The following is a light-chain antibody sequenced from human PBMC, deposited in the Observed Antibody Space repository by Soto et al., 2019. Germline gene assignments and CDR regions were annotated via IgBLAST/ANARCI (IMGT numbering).Light chain of an antibody. CDR3: LQYNSYWT. CDR2: QAS. J-gene: IGKJ1*01. V-gene: IGKV1-5*03. Sequence: DIQMTQSPSPLSASVGDRVSITCRASQSISRQLAWYQQKPGKAPNLLIYQASNLETGVPSRLTGSGSGTKCTLTISTLQPDDLASYNCLQYNSYWTFGEGTKVVVK. CDR1: QSISRQ.